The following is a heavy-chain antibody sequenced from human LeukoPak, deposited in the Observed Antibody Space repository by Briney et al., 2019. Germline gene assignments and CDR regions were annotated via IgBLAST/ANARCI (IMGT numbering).Heavy chain of an antibody. CDR3: ARHWVGEYCSSTSCYTGLDY. D-gene: IGHD2-2*02. CDR1: GYSFTSYW. V-gene: IGHV5-51*01. CDR2: IYPGDSDT. J-gene: IGHJ4*02. Sequence: GESLKISCKGSGYSFTSYWIGWVRQMPGKGLEWMGIIYPGDSDTRYSPSFQGQVTISADKSISTAYLQWSSLKASDTAMYYCARHWVGEYCSSTSCYTGLDYWGQGTLVTVSS.